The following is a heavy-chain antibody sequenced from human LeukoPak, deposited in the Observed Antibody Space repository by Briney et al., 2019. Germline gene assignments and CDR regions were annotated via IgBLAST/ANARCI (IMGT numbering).Heavy chain of an antibody. V-gene: IGHV3-7*03. D-gene: IGHD6-19*01. CDR3: AREGDSSGWYGDH. CDR2: IKQDGSEK. CDR1: GFTFSSYS. Sequence: GGSLRLSCAASGFTFSSYSMNWVRQAPGKGLEWVANIKQDGSEKYYVDSVKGRFTISRDNAKNSLYLQMNSLRAEDTAVYYCAREGDSSGWYGDHWGQGTLVTVSS. J-gene: IGHJ4*02.